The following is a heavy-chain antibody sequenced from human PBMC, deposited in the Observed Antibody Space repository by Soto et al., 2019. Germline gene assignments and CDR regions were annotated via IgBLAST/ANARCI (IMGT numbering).Heavy chain of an antibody. CDR2: ISAYNGNT. CDR3: ARGPGVVGATPGPLGH. J-gene: IGHJ1*01. Sequence: ASVKVSCKASGYAFPSYCISWVRQAPGQGLEWMGWISAYNGNTNYAQKLQGRVTMTTDTSTSTAYMELRSLRSDDTAMYYCARGPGVVGATPGPLGHWGQGTLVTVSS. D-gene: IGHD1-26*01. CDR1: GYAFPSYC. V-gene: IGHV1-18*01.